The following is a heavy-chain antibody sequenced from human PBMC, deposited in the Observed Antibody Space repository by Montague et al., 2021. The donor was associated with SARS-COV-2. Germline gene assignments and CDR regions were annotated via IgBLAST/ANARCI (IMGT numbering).Heavy chain of an antibody. V-gene: IGHV6-1*01. Sequence: CAISGDSVSINRAACNWIRHSPSRGLDWQGRSYYRSKWYNDYAVSVKSRITINPDTSKNQFSLQLNSVTPEDTAVYYCARGLWFGELLNRYYYYGMDVWGQGTTVTVSS. CDR3: ARGLWFGELLNRYYYYGMDV. CDR1: GDSVSINRAA. J-gene: IGHJ6*02. CDR2: SYYRSKWYN. D-gene: IGHD3-10*01.